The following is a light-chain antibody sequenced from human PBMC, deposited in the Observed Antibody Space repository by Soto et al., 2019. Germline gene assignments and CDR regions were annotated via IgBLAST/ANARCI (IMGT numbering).Light chain of an antibody. V-gene: IGKV3-11*01. J-gene: IGKJ4*01. CDR2: DAS. Sequence: DIVFTQSPATLSLSPGERATLSCRASQSISTYLAWFQQKPGQAPRLLMYDASNRATGIPARFSGSGSGTDFTLTISSLEPEDFAIYYCQQRSDWPLTFGGGTKVDIK. CDR3: QQRSDWPLT. CDR1: QSISTY.